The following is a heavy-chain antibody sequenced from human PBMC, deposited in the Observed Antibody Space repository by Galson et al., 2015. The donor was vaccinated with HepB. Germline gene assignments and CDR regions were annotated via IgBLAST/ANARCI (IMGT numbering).Heavy chain of an antibody. CDR3: ASRHSYFRSGTWYNVSDY. V-gene: IGHV5-51*01. CDR2: VHPRYSDT. Sequence: SGAEVKKPGESLKISCKGSGYDFSSYWIVWVRQIPGKGLEWMGIVHPRYSDTRYSPSFQGQVTISVDTSITTAYLQWSSLKASDTAMYYCASRHSYFRSGTWYNVSDYWGQGTLVTVSS. CDR1: GYDFSSYW. D-gene: IGHD3-10*01. J-gene: IGHJ4*02.